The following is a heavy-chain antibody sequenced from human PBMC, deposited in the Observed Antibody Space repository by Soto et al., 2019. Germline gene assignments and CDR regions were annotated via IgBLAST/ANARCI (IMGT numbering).Heavy chain of an antibody. V-gene: IGHV4-30-4*01. CDR2: IYYSGST. D-gene: IGHD3-22*01. CDR1: GGSISSGDYY. J-gene: IGHJ4*02. CDR3: ARVGGYYDSSGYPPPYYFDY. Sequence: SETLSLTCTVSGGSISSGDYYWSWIRQPPGKGLEWIGYIYYSGSTYYNPSLKSRVTISVDTSKNQFSLKLSSVTAADTAVYYCARVGGYYDSSGYPPPYYFDYWGQGTLVTVSS.